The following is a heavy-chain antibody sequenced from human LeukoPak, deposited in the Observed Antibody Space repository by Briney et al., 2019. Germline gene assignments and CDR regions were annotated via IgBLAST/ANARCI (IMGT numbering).Heavy chain of an antibody. J-gene: IGHJ4*02. Sequence: SETLSLTCAVSGGSVTSGIHYWGWIRQAPGKGLEWIGYISYSGSFNYNPSLKSRVTMSVDTSKNQFSLKLSSVTAADTAIYYCARITASATIVYWGQGTLVTVSS. CDR1: GGSVTSGIHY. V-gene: IGHV4-61*01. D-gene: IGHD5-12*01. CDR2: ISYSGSF. CDR3: ARITASATIVY.